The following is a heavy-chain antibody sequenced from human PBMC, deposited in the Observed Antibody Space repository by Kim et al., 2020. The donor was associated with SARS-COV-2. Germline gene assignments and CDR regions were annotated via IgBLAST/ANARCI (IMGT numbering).Heavy chain of an antibody. D-gene: IGHD3-3*02. Sequence: GGSLRLSCAASGFTFSRKSMNWVRQAPGKGLEWVSSISSSRSYILYADSVEGRFTISRDNVKSEVYLQMDSLRVEDTAVYYCARHFGSDAADMWGQGTVVSVSS. J-gene: IGHJ3*02. CDR3: ARHFGSDAADM. CDR2: ISSSRSYI. CDR1: GFTFSRKS. V-gene: IGHV3-21*06.